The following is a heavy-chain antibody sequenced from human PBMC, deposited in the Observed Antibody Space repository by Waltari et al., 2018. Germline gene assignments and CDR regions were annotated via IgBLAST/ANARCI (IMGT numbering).Heavy chain of an antibody. J-gene: IGHJ4*02. CDR1: GFTFSSYA. D-gene: IGHD3-9*01. V-gene: IGHV3-30-3*01. CDR3: ARGRLRYFDWLLPVDY. CDR2: ISYDGSNK. Sequence: QVQLVESGGGVVQPGRSLSLSCAASGFTFSSYAMHWVRQAPGKGLEWVAVISYDGSNKYYADSVKGRFTISRDNSKNTLYLQMNSLRAEDTAVYYCARGRLRYFDWLLPVDYWGQGTLVTVSS.